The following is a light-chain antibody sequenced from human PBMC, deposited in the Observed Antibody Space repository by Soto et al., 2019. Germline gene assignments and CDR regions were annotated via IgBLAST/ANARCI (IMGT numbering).Light chain of an antibody. V-gene: IGLV1-44*01. CDR1: SSNIGSNT. J-gene: IGLJ2*01. CDR3: AAWDDSLNGPV. Sequence: QSVLTQPPSASGTPGQRVTISCSGSSSNIGSNTVNWYQQLPGTAPKLLIYSNNQRPSGVPDRFSGPKSGTSASLAISGLQSEDEADYYCAAWDDSLNGPVFGGGTKLNRP. CDR2: SNN.